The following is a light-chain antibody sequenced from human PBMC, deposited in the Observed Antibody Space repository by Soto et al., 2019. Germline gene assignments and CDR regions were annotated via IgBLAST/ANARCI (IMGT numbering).Light chain of an antibody. Sequence: DIVMTRSPATLSVSPGERATLSCRASQSVSSNLAWYQQKPGQAPRLLIYGGSTKATGIPARFSGSGSGTEFTLTISSLQSEDFAVYYCQQYNNLPPLTFGGGTKVEIK. CDR2: GGS. CDR3: QQYNNLPPLT. CDR1: QSVSSN. J-gene: IGKJ4*01. V-gene: IGKV3-15*01.